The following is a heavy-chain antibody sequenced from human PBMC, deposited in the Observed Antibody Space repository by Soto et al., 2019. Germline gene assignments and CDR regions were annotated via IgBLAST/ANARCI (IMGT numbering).Heavy chain of an antibody. J-gene: IGHJ4*02. CDR3: ARDARRRYCYPRFDF. CDR1: ECTFRDHS. D-gene: IGHD5-18*01. CDR2: IDDSGNI. Sequence: GGSLRVSCAVVECTFRDHSMNWVRQAPGKGLEWVSYIDDSGNIYYADSVRGRFTISRDNAKNSLYLQMSSLRDEDTAVYYCARDARRRYCYPRFDFCGQGPLVTVSS. V-gene: IGHV3-48*02.